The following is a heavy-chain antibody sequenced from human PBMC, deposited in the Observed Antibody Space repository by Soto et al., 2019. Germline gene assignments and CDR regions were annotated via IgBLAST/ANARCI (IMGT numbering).Heavy chain of an antibody. CDR1: GGSINSYL. D-gene: IGHD2-8*01. CDR2: VYSSGTA. Sequence: PSETLSLTCSVSGGSINSYLWSWILQPAGKGLEWVGGVYSSGTADYYPSVNGRATLSVEKAKNQFSLKLSSVTAADTAVYYCARGNGSYAYGEGYWAQGIQVTVSS. J-gene: IGHJ4*02. V-gene: IGHV4-4*07. CDR3: ARGNGSYAYGEGY.